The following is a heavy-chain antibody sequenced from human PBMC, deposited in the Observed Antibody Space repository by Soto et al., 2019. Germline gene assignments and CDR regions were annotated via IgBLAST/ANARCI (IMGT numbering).Heavy chain of an antibody. CDR2: IKSKTDGGTT. J-gene: IGHJ4*02. D-gene: IGHD3-22*01. V-gene: IGHV3-15*01. CDR1: GYTFSDAG. Sequence: EGCLRLSCASSGYTFSDAGMGGVRQAPGKGLEWVGRIKSKTDGGTTDHAAPVKGRFTISRDDSKNTLYLQMNSLKTEDTAVYYCTTEGLDSESSGSFDYWGEGTLGTCSS. CDR3: TTEGLDSESSGSFDY.